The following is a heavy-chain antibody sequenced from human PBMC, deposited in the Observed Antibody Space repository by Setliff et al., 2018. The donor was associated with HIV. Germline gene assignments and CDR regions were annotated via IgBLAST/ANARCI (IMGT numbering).Heavy chain of an antibody. D-gene: IGHD2-21*02. Sequence: PSETLSLTCTVSGDSISTDYWTWIRQPPGKGLEWIGYIYNSASTSYNPPLKSRVTISLDTSKNQFSLKLTSVTAADTAVYYCARLSGDYYYFDYWGQGTLVTVSS. CDR2: IYNSAST. V-gene: IGHV4-4*09. J-gene: IGHJ4*02. CDR1: GDSISTDY. CDR3: ARLSGDYYYFDY.